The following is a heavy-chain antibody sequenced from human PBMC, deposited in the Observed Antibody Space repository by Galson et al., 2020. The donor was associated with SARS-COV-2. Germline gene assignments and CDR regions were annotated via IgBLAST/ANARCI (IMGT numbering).Heavy chain of an antibody. CDR2: IIPIFGTA. J-gene: IGHJ4*02. D-gene: IGHD3-22*01. CDR3: ARDGILANDSSGEYYFDY. Sequence: SVKVSCKASGGTFSSYAISWVRQAPGQGLEWMGGIIPIFGTANYAQKFQGRVTITADESTSTAYMELSSLRSEDTAVYYCARDGILANDSSGEYYFDYWGQGTLVTVSS. CDR1: GGTFSSYA. V-gene: IGHV1-69*13.